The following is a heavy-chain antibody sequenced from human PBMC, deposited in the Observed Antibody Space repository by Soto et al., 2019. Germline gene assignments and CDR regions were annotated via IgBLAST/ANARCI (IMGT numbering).Heavy chain of an antibody. Sequence: ASVKVSCKASGCTFSSYAISWVRQAPGQGLEWMGGIIPIFVTANYAQKFQGRVTITADESTSTAYMELSSLRSEDTAVYYCARFLSSTIQYDILTGDSGCSEPWGQGTLVTVSS. CDR2: IIPIFVTA. CDR3: ARFLSSTIQYDILTGDSGCSEP. CDR1: GCTFSSYA. J-gene: IGHJ5*02. V-gene: IGHV1-69*13. D-gene: IGHD3-9*01.